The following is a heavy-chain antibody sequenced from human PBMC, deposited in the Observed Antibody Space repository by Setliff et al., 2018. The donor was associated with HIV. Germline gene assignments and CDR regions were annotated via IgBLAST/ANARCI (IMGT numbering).Heavy chain of an antibody. Sequence: KPSETLSLTCTVSGASFIRSRYYWSWIRQPAGKGLEWIGHVYTTGSASYNPSLESRVTILEALSKNQFSLNLGSVTAADTAVYFCARALAGGSGWNYFDLWGPGTLVTVSS. CDR2: VYTTGSA. D-gene: IGHD6-19*01. CDR1: GASFIRSRYY. J-gene: IGHJ4*02. CDR3: ARALAGGSGWNYFDL. V-gene: IGHV4-61*09.